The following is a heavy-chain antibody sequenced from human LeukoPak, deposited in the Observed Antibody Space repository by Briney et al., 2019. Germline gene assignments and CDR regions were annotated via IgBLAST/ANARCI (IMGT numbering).Heavy chain of an antibody. D-gene: IGHD3-10*01. Sequence: SVKVSCKASGGTFSSYAISWVRQAPGQGLEWMGGIIPIFGTANYAQKFQGRVTITADESTSTAYMELSSVRSEDTAVYYCARDGRLRFEGSYDSEYYFDYWGQGTLVTVSS. CDR3: ARDGRLRFEGSYDSEYYFDY. CDR1: GGTFSSYA. J-gene: IGHJ4*02. CDR2: IIPIFGTA. V-gene: IGHV1-69*01.